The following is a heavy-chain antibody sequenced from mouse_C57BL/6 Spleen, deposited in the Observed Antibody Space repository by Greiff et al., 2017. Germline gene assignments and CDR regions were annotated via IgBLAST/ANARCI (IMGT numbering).Heavy chain of an antibody. CDR1: GYTFTSYG. Sequence: VQLQQSGAELARPGASVKLSCKASGYTFTSYGISWVKQRTGQGLEWIGEIDPRSGNTYYTEKFKGKATLTADKSSNTAYLELRSLTSEDSADYGCGRWDYFDYWGQGTTLTVSS. CDR3: GRWDYFDY. CDR2: IDPRSGNT. V-gene: IGHV1-81*01. J-gene: IGHJ2*01.